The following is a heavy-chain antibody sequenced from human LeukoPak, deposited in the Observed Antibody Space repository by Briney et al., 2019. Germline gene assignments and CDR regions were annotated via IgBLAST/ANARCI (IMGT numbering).Heavy chain of an antibody. D-gene: IGHD6-6*01. V-gene: IGHV3-21*01. J-gene: IGHJ4*02. CDR1: GFTFNFYT. CDR3: ARNDRSSSSHFDY. CDR2: ISSSSNVI. Sequence: PGGSLRLSCAASGFTFNFYTMNWVRQAPGKGLEWVSSISSSSNVIYYADLVKGRFTISRDNAKNSLYLQMNNLTAVDTAVYYCARNDRSSSSHFDYWGQGSLVTVSS.